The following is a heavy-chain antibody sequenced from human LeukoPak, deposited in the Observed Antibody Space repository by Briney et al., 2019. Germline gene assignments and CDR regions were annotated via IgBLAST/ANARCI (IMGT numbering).Heavy chain of an antibody. V-gene: IGHV3-23*01. J-gene: IGHJ4*02. CDR2: ISGSGGST. CDR1: GFTFSSYA. CDR3: ARDQVRRWLQPMDY. Sequence: PGGSLRLSCAASGFTFSSYAMSWVRQAPGKGLEWVSAISGSGGSTYYADSVKGRFTISRDNSKNTLYLQMNSLRAEDTAVYYCARDQVRRWLQPMDYWGQGTLVTVSS. D-gene: IGHD5-12*01.